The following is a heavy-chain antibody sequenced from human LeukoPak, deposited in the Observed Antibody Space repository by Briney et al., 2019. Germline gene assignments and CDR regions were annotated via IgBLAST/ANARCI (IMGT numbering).Heavy chain of an antibody. Sequence: SQTLSLTCTVSGGSISSGPYYWSWIRQPAGTGLEWIGRIYSSGRTNYNPSLKSRVTISLDTSKNQFSLKLSSVTAADTAIYYCARDAKYYYGSRTYFFFEYWGQGTLLTVSS. J-gene: IGHJ4*02. CDR1: GGSISSGPYY. CDR3: ARDAKYYYGSRTYFFFEY. D-gene: IGHD3-10*01. V-gene: IGHV4-61*02. CDR2: IYSSGRT.